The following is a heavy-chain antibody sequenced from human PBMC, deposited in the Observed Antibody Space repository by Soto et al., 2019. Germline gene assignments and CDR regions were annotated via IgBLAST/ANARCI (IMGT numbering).Heavy chain of an antibody. Sequence: EVQLVESGGGLVQPGRSLRLSCAASGFTFDDYAMHWVRQAPGKGLEWVSGISWNSGSIGYADSVKGRFTISRDNAKNSLYLKMNSLRAEDTALYYCAKDMGYGDFALDYWGQGTLVTVSS. D-gene: IGHD4-17*01. J-gene: IGHJ4*02. V-gene: IGHV3-9*01. CDR2: ISWNSGSI. CDR3: AKDMGYGDFALDY. CDR1: GFTFDDYA.